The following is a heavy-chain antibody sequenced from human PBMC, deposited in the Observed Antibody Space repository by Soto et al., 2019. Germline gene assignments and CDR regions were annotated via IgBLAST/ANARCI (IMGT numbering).Heavy chain of an antibody. CDR2: IYSSGST. CDR3: ARAEGDSSALGY. Sequence: SETLSLTCIVSGGSISTYFWSWIRQPAGKGLEWIGRIYSSGSTNYSPSLKSRVTMSVDTSNNQLSLNLSSVNAADTAMYYCARAEGDSSALGYWGQGTLVTVSS. J-gene: IGHJ4*02. V-gene: IGHV4-4*07. CDR1: GGSISTYF. D-gene: IGHD2-21*02.